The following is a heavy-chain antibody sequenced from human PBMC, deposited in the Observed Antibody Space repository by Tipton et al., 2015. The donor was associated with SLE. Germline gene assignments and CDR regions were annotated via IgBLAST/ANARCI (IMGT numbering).Heavy chain of an antibody. CDR2: ISSSSTYT. V-gene: IGHV3-11*06. CDR1: GFTFSDYY. Sequence: SLRLSCAASGFTFSDYYMSWIRQAPGKGLEWVSYISSSSTYTNYADSVKGRFTISRDNAKNSLYLQMNSLRAEDTAVYYCAGHGGEVATIKYWGQGTLVTVSS. J-gene: IGHJ4*02. D-gene: IGHD5-12*01. CDR3: AGHGGEVATIKY.